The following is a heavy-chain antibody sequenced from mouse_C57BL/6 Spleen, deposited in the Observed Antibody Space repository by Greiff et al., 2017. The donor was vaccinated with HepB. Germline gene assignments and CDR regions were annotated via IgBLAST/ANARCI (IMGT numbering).Heavy chain of an antibody. CDR1: GYTFTSYW. CDR2: IDPSDSYT. V-gene: IGHV1-59*01. J-gene: IGHJ1*03. CDR3: ASPHDYGSSDGYFDV. Sequence: VQLQQPGAELVRPGTSVKLSCKASGYTFTSYWMHWVKQRPGQGLEWIGVIDPSDSYTNYNQKFKGKATLTVDTSSSTAYMQLSSLTSEDSAVYYCASPHDYGSSDGYFDVWGTGTTVTVSS. D-gene: IGHD1-1*01.